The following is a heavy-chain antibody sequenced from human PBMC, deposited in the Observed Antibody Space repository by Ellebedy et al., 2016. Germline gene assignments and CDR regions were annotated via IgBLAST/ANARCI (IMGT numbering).Heavy chain of an antibody. CDR3: ARVSSGWEYGMDV. J-gene: IGHJ6*02. D-gene: IGHD6-19*01. CDR1: RFSLSSYG. Sequence: GESLKISXAASRFSLSSYGMHWVRQAPGKGLEWVAIIWSDGSNEYYADSVKGRFTISRVTSKNTLYLQMNSLRAEDTAVYYCARVSSGWEYGMDVWGQGTTVTVSS. V-gene: IGHV3-33*01. CDR2: IWSDGSNE.